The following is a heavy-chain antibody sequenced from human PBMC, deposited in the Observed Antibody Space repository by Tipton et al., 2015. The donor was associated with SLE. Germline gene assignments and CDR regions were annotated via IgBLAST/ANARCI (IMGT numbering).Heavy chain of an antibody. CDR1: GGSISSSSYY. J-gene: IGHJ4*02. CDR2: IYYSGST. D-gene: IGHD3-3*01. CDR3: ALRFWGAFDY. Sequence: LRLSCTVSGGSISSSSYYWGWIRQPPGKGLEWIGSIYYSGSTYYNPSLKSRVTISVDTSKNQFSLKLSSVTAADTAVYYCALRFWGAFDYWGQGTLVTVSS. V-gene: IGHV4-39*01.